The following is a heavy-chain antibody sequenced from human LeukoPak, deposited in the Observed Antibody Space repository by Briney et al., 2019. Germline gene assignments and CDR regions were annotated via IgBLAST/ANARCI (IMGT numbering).Heavy chain of an antibody. CDR3: AKSPDTWNYGFLDY. J-gene: IGHJ4*02. Sequence: GSLRLSCAASGFTFSSYEMNWVRQAPGKGLEWVSYISSGGTTIYYADSVKGRFTISRDNAKNSLYLQMNSLRAEDTAVYYCAKSPDTWNYGFLDYWGQGTLVTVSS. D-gene: IGHD1-7*01. V-gene: IGHV3-48*03. CDR1: GFTFSSYE. CDR2: ISSGGTTI.